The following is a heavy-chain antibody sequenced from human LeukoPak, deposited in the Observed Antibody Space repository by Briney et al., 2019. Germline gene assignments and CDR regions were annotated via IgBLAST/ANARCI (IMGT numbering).Heavy chain of an antibody. J-gene: IGHJ4*02. CDR2: IYTSGTT. D-gene: IGHD2-15*01. V-gene: IGHV4-4*07. Sequence: PSGTLSLTCTVSGASMSNSFWSWIRQPAGKGLEWIGRIYTSGTTNYNPSLKSRVTLSVDTSNNQFSLTLTSVTAADTALYYCARAPGGCGGTCPFDYWGLGTLVTVSS. CDR1: GASMSNSF. CDR3: ARAPGGCGGTCPFDY.